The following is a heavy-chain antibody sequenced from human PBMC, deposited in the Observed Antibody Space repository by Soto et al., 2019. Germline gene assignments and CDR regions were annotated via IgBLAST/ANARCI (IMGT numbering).Heavy chain of an antibody. CDR2: ISGSDGKT. D-gene: IGHD3-3*01. CDR3: ARWSYLDY. Sequence: GGSLRLSCAASGFSFGSYALSWVRQAPGKGLEWVSTISGSDGKTFYADSVKGRFSISRDTSRGTLYLQMNSLRADDTAMYYCARWSYLDYWGQGTRVTVSS. J-gene: IGHJ4*02. CDR1: GFSFGSYA. V-gene: IGHV3-23*01.